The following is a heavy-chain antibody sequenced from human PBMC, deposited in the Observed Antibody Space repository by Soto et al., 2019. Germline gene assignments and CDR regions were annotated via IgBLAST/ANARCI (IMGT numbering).Heavy chain of an antibody. J-gene: IGHJ4*02. V-gene: IGHV4-61*01. CDR2: IFYSGST. D-gene: IGHD3-3*01. Sequence: SETLSLTCTVSGGSVSSGSYYWNWIRQPPGKGLEWIGYIFYSGSTTYNPSLKSRVTISVDTSKNQFSLKLSSVTAADTAVYYCARGMSGDLTWALYWGQGTLVPSPQ. CDR3: ARGMSGDLTWALY. CDR1: GGSVSSGSYY.